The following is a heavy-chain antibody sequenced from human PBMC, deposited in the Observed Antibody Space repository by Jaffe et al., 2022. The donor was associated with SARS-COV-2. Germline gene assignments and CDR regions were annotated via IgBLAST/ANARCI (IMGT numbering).Heavy chain of an antibody. D-gene: IGHD3-10*01. J-gene: IGHJ6*03. V-gene: IGHV4-34*01. CDR2: INHSGST. Sequence: QVQLQQWGAGLLKPSETLSLTCAVYGGSFSGYYWSWIRQPPGKGLEWIGEINHSGSTNYNPSLKSRVTISVDTSKNQFSLKLSSVTAADTAVYYCARVVLWRAQQQNGSGRGGREYYYYYMDVWGKGTTVTVSS. CDR3: ARVVLWRAQQQNGSGRGGREYYYYYMDV. CDR1: GGSFSGYY.